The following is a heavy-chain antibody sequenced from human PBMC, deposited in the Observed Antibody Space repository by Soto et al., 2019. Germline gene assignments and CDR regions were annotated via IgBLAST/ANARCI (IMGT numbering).Heavy chain of an antibody. D-gene: IGHD5-12*01. Sequence: GGSLRLSCAASGFTFSSYGMHWVRQAPGKGLEWVAVISYDGSNKYYADSVKGRFTISRDNSKNTLYLQMNSLRAEDTAVYYCAKGHSGYVPFDYWGRGTLVTVSS. CDR1: GFTFSSYG. V-gene: IGHV3-30*18. J-gene: IGHJ4*02. CDR2: ISYDGSNK. CDR3: AKGHSGYVPFDY.